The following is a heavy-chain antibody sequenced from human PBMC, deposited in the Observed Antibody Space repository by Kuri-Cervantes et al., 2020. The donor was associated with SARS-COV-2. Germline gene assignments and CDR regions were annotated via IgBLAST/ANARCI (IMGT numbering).Heavy chain of an antibody. D-gene: IGHD6-13*01. CDR1: GGSFSSYP. J-gene: IGHJ6*02. CDR2: IIPILDIA. Sequence: SVKVSCKASGGSFSSYPINWVRQAPKQGLQWMGRIIPILDIANYAQNFQDRITITADKSTSTAYMELSSLRSDDTAIYYCASPLIAAAGRLPSYGMDVWGQGTTVTVSS. CDR3: ASPLIAAAGRLPSYGMDV. V-gene: IGHV1-69*02.